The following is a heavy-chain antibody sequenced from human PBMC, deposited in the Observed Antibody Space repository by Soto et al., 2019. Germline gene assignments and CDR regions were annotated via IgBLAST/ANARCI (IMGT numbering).Heavy chain of an antibody. D-gene: IGHD5-12*01. CDR2: ISGSGGST. V-gene: IGHV3-23*01. CDR3: AKDRGDGYKHYCYFDL. CDR1: GFTFSSYA. J-gene: IGHJ2*01. Sequence: EVQLLESGGGLVQPGGSLRLSCAASGFTFSSYAMSWVRQAPGKGLEWVSAISGSGGSTYYADSVKGRFTISRDNSKNTLYLQMNSPRAEDTAVYYCAKDRGDGYKHYCYFDLWGRGTLVTVSS.